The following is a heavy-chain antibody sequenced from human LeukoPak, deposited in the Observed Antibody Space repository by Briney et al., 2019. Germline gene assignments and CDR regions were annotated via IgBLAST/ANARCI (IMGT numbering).Heavy chain of an antibody. Sequence: SETLSLTCAVYGGSFSGYYWSWIRQTPGKGLEWIGEINHSGSTNYNPSLKSRVTISVDTSKNQFSLKLSSVTAADTAVYYCARGHDYGDYVSETIFDYWGQGTLVTVSS. CDR1: GGSFSGYY. D-gene: IGHD4-17*01. CDR3: ARGHDYGDYVSETIFDY. V-gene: IGHV4-34*01. J-gene: IGHJ4*02. CDR2: INHSGST.